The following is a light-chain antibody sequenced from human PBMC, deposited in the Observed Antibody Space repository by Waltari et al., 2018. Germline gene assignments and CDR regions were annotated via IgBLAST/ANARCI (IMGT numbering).Light chain of an antibody. CDR1: QSISSSY. V-gene: IGKV3-20*01. CDR2: GGS. CDR3: QQYGSSPRT. Sequence: EIVLTQSPGTLSLSPGERATLSCRTSQSISSSYLAWYQQKPGQAPRPLIYGGSSRATDIPDRFSGSGSGTDCTLTVSRLEPEDFAVYYCQQYGSSPRTFGQGTKVEIK. J-gene: IGKJ1*01.